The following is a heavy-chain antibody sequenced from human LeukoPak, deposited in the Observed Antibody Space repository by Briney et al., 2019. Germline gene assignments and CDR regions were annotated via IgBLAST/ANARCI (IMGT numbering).Heavy chain of an antibody. V-gene: IGHV4-4*02. CDR3: ARVPEAVAGTYYFDY. Sequence: SGTLSLTCAVSGGSISSSNWWSWVRQPPGKGLEWIGEIYHSGSTNYNPSLKSRVTISVDTSKNQFSLKLSSVTAADTAVYYCARVPEAVAGTYYFDYWGQGTLVTVSS. CDR1: GGSISSSNW. J-gene: IGHJ4*02. D-gene: IGHD6-19*01. CDR2: IYHSGST.